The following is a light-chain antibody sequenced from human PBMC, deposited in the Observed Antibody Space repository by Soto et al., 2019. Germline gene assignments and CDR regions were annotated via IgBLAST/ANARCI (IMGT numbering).Light chain of an antibody. CDR3: QHYNSYSEA. Sequence: DIQMTQPPSTLSAFVGDRVTITCRASQSISTSLAWYQQKPGKAPKLLIYMASILESGVPTRFSGSGSGTEFTLTISSLQPDDFATYYCQHYNSYSEAFGQGTKVDIK. CDR2: MAS. J-gene: IGKJ1*01. CDR1: QSISTS. V-gene: IGKV1-5*03.